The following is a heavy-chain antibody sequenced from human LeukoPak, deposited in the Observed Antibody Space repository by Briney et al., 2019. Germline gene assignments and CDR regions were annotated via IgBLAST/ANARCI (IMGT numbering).Heavy chain of an antibody. D-gene: IGHD1-26*01. Sequence: PGGSLRLSCAASGFTFSSYAMSWVRQAPGKGLEWVSAISGSGGSTYYADSVKGRFTISRDNSKNTLYLQMNSLRAEDTAVYYCAKKIGSGSSKGPYYFDYWGQGTLVTVSS. CDR3: AKKIGSGSSKGPYYFDY. J-gene: IGHJ4*02. V-gene: IGHV3-23*01. CDR1: GFTFSSYA. CDR2: ISGSGGST.